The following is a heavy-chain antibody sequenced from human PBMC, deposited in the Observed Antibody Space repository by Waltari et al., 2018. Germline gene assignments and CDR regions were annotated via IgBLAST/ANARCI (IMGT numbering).Heavy chain of an antibody. CDR1: GYTFTGYY. D-gene: IGHD2-15*01. CDR3: ARGGSFLGYCSGGSCYFDY. Sequence: QVQLVQSGAEVKKPGASVTVSCKASGYTFTGYYMHWVRQAPGQGLEWMGWVNPNSGGTNYAQKFQGRVTMTRDTSISTAYMELSRLRSDDTAVYYCARGGSFLGYCSGGSCYFDYWGQGTLVTVSS. CDR2: VNPNSGGT. J-gene: IGHJ4*02. V-gene: IGHV1-2*02.